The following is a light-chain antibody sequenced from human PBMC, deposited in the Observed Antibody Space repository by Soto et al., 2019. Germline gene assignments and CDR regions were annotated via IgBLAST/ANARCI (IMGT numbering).Light chain of an antibody. CDR2: EVN. V-gene: IGLV2-8*01. Sequence: QSVLTQPPSASGSPGQSVAISCTGTSIDVGGYNYVSWYQQHPGKAPKLMIYEVNKRPSGVPDRFSGAEAGNTAYLTVSGLQAEDEADYYCSSYAGSSNVFGTGTKVTVL. CDR3: SSYAGSSNV. J-gene: IGLJ1*01. CDR1: SIDVGGYNY.